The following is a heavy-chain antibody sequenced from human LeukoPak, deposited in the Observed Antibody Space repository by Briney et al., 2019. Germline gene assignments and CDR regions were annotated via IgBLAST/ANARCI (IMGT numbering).Heavy chain of an antibody. V-gene: IGHV3-21*01. Sequence: GSLRLSCAASGFPFSSYSMNWVRQAPGKGLKWVSYISSSSSYIYYADSVKGRFTISRDNAKNSLYLQMNSLRAEDTAVYYCARESTVVNFDYWGQGTLVTVSS. CDR3: ARESTVVNFDY. J-gene: IGHJ4*02. CDR1: GFPFSSYS. D-gene: IGHD4-23*01. CDR2: ISSSSSYI.